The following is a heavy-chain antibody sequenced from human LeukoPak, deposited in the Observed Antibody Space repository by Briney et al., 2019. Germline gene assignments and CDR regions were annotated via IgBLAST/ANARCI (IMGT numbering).Heavy chain of an antibody. V-gene: IGHV3-23*01. CDR1: GFTFSGYA. Sequence: GGSLRLSCAASGFTFSGYAMSWVRQAPGKGLEWVSAISGSGGSTYYADSVKGRFTISRDNSKNTLYLQMNSLRAEDTAVYYCAKDLGYDILTGYYTGYGMDVWGQGTTVTVSS. CDR3: AKDLGYDILTGYYTGYGMDV. J-gene: IGHJ6*02. D-gene: IGHD3-9*01. CDR2: ISGSGGST.